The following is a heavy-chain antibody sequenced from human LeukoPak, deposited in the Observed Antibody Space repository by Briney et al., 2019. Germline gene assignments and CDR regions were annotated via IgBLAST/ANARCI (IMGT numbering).Heavy chain of an antibody. V-gene: IGHV5-51*01. CDR3: AKYLGYCSGGSCVIDY. Sequence: GESLKISCKGSGYSFPSYWIGWVRQMPGKGLEWMGLIYPGDSDTRYSPSFQGQVTISADKSISTAYLQWSSLQASDTSMYYCAKYLGYCSGGSCVIDYWGQGTLVTVSS. D-gene: IGHD2-15*01. CDR2: IYPGDSDT. J-gene: IGHJ4*02. CDR1: GYSFPSYW.